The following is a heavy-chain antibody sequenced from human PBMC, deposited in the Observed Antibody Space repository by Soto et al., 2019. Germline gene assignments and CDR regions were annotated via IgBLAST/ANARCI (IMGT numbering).Heavy chain of an antibody. D-gene: IGHD5-18*01. Sequence: LRLSCAASGFTVSSNYMSWVRQAPGKGLEWVSVIYSGGSTYYADSVKGRFTISRDNSKNTLYLQMNSLRAEDTAVYYCASLDLGYSSYFDYWGQGTLVTVSS. CDR3: ASLDLGYSSYFDY. CDR2: IYSGGST. V-gene: IGHV3-53*01. CDR1: GFTVSSNY. J-gene: IGHJ4*02.